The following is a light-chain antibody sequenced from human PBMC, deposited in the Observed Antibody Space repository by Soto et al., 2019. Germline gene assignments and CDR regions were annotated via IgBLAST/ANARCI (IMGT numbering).Light chain of an antibody. Sequence: EIVLTQSPGSLSLSPGQRATLSCRASQTVSSSSLAWYQQKPGQAPRLLLFDASSRATDIPDRFSGSGSGTDFTLTISRLEPEDFAGYYCQYSGRTPPKYTFGQVTRLEIK. V-gene: IGKV3-20*01. CDR1: QTVSSSS. CDR3: QYSGRTPPKYT. CDR2: DAS. J-gene: IGKJ2*01.